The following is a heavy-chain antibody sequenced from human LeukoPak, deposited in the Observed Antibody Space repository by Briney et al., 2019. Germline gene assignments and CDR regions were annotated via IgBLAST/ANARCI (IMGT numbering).Heavy chain of an antibody. Sequence: PGGSLRLSCEASGLTVSDKYMCWVRQAPGKGLEWVSLIYSDGSTNYADSMKGRFTVSRDISKNTLFLQMNSLRVEDTGVYYCAREGGGGMDVWGQGTTVIVSS. CDR3: AREGGGGMDV. J-gene: IGHJ6*02. V-gene: IGHV3-53*01. CDR2: IYSDGST. CDR1: GLTVSDKY. D-gene: IGHD1-26*01.